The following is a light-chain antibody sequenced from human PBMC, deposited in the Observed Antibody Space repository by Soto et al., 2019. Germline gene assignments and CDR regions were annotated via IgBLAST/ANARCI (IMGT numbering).Light chain of an antibody. CDR3: AAWDDSLNGREV. Sequence: QSVLTQPPSASGTPGQRVTISCSGSSSNIGSNSVNWYQQLPGAAPKLLIYSNNQRPSGVPDRFSGSKSGTSASLAISGLQSEDEADYYCAAWDDSLNGREVFGTGTEVTVL. CDR1: SSNIGSNS. V-gene: IGLV1-44*01. CDR2: SNN. J-gene: IGLJ1*01.